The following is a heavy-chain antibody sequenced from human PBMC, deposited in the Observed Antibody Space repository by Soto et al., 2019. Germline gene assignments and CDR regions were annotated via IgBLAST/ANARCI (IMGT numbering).Heavy chain of an antibody. J-gene: IGHJ4*02. CDR2: IYSGGST. CDR1: GVTVSSNY. Sequence: EVQLVAAGGGLVQPGGSLRLSCAASGVTVSSNYMSWVRQAPGKGLEWVSVIYSGGSTYYADSVKGRFTISRDNSKNTLYLQMNSLRAEDTAVYYCARHGCNYGRGYFDYWGQGTLVTVSS. V-gene: IGHV3-66*04. D-gene: IGHD5-18*01. CDR3: ARHGCNYGRGYFDY.